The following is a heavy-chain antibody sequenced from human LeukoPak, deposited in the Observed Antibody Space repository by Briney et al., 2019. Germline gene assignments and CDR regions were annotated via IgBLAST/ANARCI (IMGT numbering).Heavy chain of an antibody. V-gene: IGHV3-74*01. D-gene: IGHD2-2*02. Sequence: GGSLRLSCAASGFTFSSYWMYWVRQAPEKGLMWVSRISSDGSTATSADSAQGRFTVSRDNAKSTLYLQMDGLRVEDTAVYYCARVGYTGAYDIWGQGTMVTVSS. CDR3: ARVGYTGAYDI. CDR2: ISSDGSTA. J-gene: IGHJ3*02. CDR1: GFTFSSYW.